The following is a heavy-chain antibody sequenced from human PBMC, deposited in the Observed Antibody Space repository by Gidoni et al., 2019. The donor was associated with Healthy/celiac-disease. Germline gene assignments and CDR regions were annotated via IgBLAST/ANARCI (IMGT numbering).Heavy chain of an antibody. CDR2: ISYDGGNK. CDR1: GFTFNSST. CDR3: ARAGEIQLWFPTFDY. Sequence: QVQLVESGGGVVQPGRSLRLSCAASGFTFNSSTTHGVRQAPGKGLQWVAVISYDGGNKYYADAVKGRFIISRDNSKNTLYLQMNSRRAEDTAVYYCARAGEIQLWFPTFDYWGQGTLVTVSS. J-gene: IGHJ4*02. V-gene: IGHV3-30-3*01. D-gene: IGHD5-18*01.